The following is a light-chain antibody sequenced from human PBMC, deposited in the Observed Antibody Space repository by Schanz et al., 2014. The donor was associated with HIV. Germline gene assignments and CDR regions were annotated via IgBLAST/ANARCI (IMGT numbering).Light chain of an antibody. V-gene: IGLV2-14*02. CDR2: DVT. J-gene: IGLJ1*01. CDR1: SSDVGSYNL. Sequence: QSVLTQPASVSGSPGQSITISCTGTSSDVGSYNLVSWYQQHPGKAPKLIIHDVTNRPSGVSHRFSGSKSGNTASLTISGLQAEDEADYHCSSYTTSNTLVFGTGTKLTVL. CDR3: SSYTTSNTLV.